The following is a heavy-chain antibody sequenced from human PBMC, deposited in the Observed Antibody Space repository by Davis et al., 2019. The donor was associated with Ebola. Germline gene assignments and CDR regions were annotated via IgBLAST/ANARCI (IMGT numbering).Heavy chain of an antibody. D-gene: IGHD1-26*01. J-gene: IGHJ5*02. CDR2: IYHSGST. CDR1: GYSISSGYY. Sequence: MPSETLSLTCTVSGYSISSGYYWGWIRQPPGKGLEWIGSIYHSGSTYYNPSLKSRVTISVDTSKNQFSLKLSSVTAADTAVYYCARGGQGVGAGRWLDPWGQGNLVIVSS. CDR3: ARGGQGVGAGRWLDP. V-gene: IGHV4-38-2*02.